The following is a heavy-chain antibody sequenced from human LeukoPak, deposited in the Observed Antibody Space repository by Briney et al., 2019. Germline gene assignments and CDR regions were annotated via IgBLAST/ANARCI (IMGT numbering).Heavy chain of an antibody. J-gene: IGHJ4*02. Sequence: SETLSLTCTVSGASISSSYWSWIRQSPGKGLEWIGYIYHTGSTNYNPSLESRVTISVDRSKNQFSLKPTSVTAADTAVYYCARGYFDSRDYSNPFDYWGQGALVTVSS. CDR1: GASISSSY. V-gene: IGHV4-59*01. CDR3: ARGYFDSRDYSNPFDY. D-gene: IGHD3-22*01. CDR2: IYHTGST.